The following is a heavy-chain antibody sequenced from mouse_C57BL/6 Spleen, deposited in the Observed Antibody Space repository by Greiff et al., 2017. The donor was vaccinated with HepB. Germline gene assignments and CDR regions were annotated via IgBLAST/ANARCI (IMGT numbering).Heavy chain of an antibody. CDR1: GYTFTSYW. J-gene: IGHJ3*01. CDR2: IDPSDSYT. Sequence: VQLQQSGAELVMPGASVKLSCKASGYTFTSYWMHWVKQRPGQGLEWIGEIDPSDSYTNYNQKFKGKSTLTVDKSSSTAYMQLSSLTSEDSAVYYCARKGYDYDWFAYWGQGTLVTVSA. CDR3: ARKGYDYDWFAY. V-gene: IGHV1-69*01. D-gene: IGHD2-4*01.